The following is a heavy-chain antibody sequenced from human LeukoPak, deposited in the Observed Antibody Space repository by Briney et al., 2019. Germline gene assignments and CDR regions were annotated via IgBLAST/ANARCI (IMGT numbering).Heavy chain of an antibody. V-gene: IGHV3-21*01. D-gene: IGHD4-17*01. CDR1: GFTFSSYA. Sequence: GGSLRLSCAASGFTFSSYAMSWVRQAPGKGLEWVSSISSSSSYIDYADSVKGRFTISRDNAKNSLYLQMNSLRAEDTAVYYCARALTTVTTYDYWGQGTLVTVSS. CDR3: ARALTTVTTYDY. J-gene: IGHJ4*02. CDR2: ISSSSSYI.